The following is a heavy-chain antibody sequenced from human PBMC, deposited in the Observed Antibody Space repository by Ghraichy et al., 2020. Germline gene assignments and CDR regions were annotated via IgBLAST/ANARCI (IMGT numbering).Heavy chain of an antibody. CDR3: ARKPAQSAFDI. D-gene: IGHD6-19*01. CDR1: GFTFNRHW. V-gene: IGHV3-23*01. Sequence: GGSLRLSCAASGFTFNRHWMSWVRQAPGKGLEWVSAISGSGGSTHYADSVKGRFTISRDNSKNTLYLQMNSLRAEDTAVYYCARKPAQSAFDIWGQGTMVTVSS. CDR2: ISGSGGST. J-gene: IGHJ3*02.